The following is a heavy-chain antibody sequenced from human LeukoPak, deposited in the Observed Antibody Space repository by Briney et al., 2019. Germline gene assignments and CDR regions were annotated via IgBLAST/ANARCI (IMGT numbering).Heavy chain of an antibody. V-gene: IGHV1-8*01. D-gene: IGHD6-13*01. CDR3: ASGGPSSSSWYYYYGMDV. CDR1: GYTFTSYD. Sequence: ASVKGSCKASGYTFTSYDINWVRQAPGQGLEWMGWMNPNSGNTGYAQKFQGRVTMTRNTSISTAYMELSSLRSDDTAVYYCASGGPSSSSWYYYYGMDVWGQGTTVTVSS. J-gene: IGHJ6*02. CDR2: MNPNSGNT.